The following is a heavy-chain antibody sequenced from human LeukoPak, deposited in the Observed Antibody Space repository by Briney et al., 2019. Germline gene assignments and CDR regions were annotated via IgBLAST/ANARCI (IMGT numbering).Heavy chain of an antibody. CDR1: GFTFSNAW. CDR3: TTAPYTMVRGVIDY. CDR2: IKSKTDGGTT. D-gene: IGHD3-10*01. Sequence: GGSLRLSCAASGFTFSNAWMSWVRQAPGKGLEWVGRIKSKTDGGTTDYAAPVKGGFTISRDDSKNTLYLQMNSLKTEDTAVYYCTTAPYTMVRGVIDYWGQGTLVTVSS. V-gene: IGHV3-15*01. J-gene: IGHJ4*02.